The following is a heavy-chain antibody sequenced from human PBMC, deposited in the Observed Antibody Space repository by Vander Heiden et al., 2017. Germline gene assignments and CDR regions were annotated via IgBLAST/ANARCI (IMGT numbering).Heavy chain of an antibody. Sequence: EVRLVESGGGLAPPWGALKLSCVGSGFTFSRSALHWVRRGSGKGLEWVGRIKSRGRNYAIAYADSVRGRFTVSREDSENVAYLQMNSLQTEDTAVYYCARLEEVGPENLSFDYWGQGIRVTVSS. V-gene: IGHV3-73*02. CDR1: GFTFSRSA. J-gene: IGHJ4*02. CDR3: ARLEEVGPENLSFDY. D-gene: IGHD1-26*01. CDR2: IKSRGRNYAI.